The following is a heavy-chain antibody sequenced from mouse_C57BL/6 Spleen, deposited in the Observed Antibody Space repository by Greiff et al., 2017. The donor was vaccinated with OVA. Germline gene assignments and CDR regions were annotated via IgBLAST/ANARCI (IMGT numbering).Heavy chain of an antibody. D-gene: IGHD1-1*01. V-gene: IGHV1-80*01. CDR2: IYPGDGDT. Sequence: VHLVESGAELVKPGASVKISCKASGYAFSSYWMNWVKQRPGKGLEWIGQIYPGDGDTNYNGKFKGKATLTADKSSSTAYMQLSSLTSEDAAVYFCAREGTTVVEDYWGQGTTLTVSS. CDR3: AREGTTVVEDY. CDR1: GYAFSSYW. J-gene: IGHJ2*01.